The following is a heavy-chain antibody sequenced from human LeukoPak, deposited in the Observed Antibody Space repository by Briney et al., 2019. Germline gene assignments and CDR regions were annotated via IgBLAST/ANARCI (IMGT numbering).Heavy chain of an antibody. CDR1: GFNLSTYW. V-gene: IGHV4-38-2*01. Sequence: GSLRLSCAASGFNLSTYWMSWVRQAPGKGLEWIGSIYHSGSTYYNPSLKSRVTISVDTSKNQFSLKLSSVTAADTAVYYCARVTTVTPSLDYWGQGTLVTVSS. CDR3: ARVTTVTPSLDY. D-gene: IGHD4-17*01. J-gene: IGHJ4*02. CDR2: IYHSGST.